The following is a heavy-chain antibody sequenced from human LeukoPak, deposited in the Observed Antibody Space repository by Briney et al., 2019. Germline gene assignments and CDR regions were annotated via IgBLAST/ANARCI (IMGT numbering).Heavy chain of an antibody. CDR1: GFTFSNNA. D-gene: IGHD6-19*01. CDR3: AKDLGHSSYFYFDY. J-gene: IGHJ4*02. V-gene: IGHV3-23*01. CDR2: TSGSGGNT. Sequence: PAGSLTFSSSASGFTFSNNAMGWDRQAPGQGLEWVSGTSGSGGNTYYADSVKGRLTSSRDNSPATLELPRHSPRAEDTASYFCAKDLGHSSYFYFDYWGQGTLVTVSS.